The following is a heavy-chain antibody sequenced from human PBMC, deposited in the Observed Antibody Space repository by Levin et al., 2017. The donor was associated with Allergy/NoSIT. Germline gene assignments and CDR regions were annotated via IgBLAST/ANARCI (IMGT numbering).Heavy chain of an antibody. CDR3: ARDDAFQATGSLNYGMDV. D-gene: IGHD3-10*01. V-gene: IGHV3-74*01. CDR1: GFTFSSYW. Sequence: GGSLRLSCAASGFTFSSYWMHWVRQAPGKGLVWVSRINSDGSSTSYADSVKGRFTISRDNAKNTLYLQMNSLRAEDTAVYYCARDDAFQATGSLNYGMDVWGQGTTVTVSS. CDR2: INSDGSST. J-gene: IGHJ6*02.